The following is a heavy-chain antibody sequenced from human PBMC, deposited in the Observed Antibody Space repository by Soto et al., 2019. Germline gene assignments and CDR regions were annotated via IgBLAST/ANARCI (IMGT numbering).Heavy chain of an antibody. J-gene: IGHJ4*02. CDR2: IISTSSTI. CDR3: ARGLFES. CDR1: GFTFSSYS. V-gene: IGHV3-48*02. Sequence: EVQLVESGGDLVQPGGSLRLSCAASGFTFSSYSMNWVRQAPGKGLEWISYIISTSSTIYYSDSVKGRFTISRDNAKNSLYLQMNSLRHEDTAVYYRARGLFESWGQGTLVTVS.